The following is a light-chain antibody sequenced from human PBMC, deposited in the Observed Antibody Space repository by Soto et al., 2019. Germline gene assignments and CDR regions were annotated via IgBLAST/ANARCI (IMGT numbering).Light chain of an antibody. Sequence: EMVFTQSPGTLSWSPGARATLSCRAIQSISSSLAWYQQKPGKAPRLLIYGASSRATGIPDRFSGSGSGTDFTLTISRLEPEDFAVYFCHQRAGWPPTFGGGTKVDIK. V-gene: IGKV3-20*01. CDR1: QSISSS. CDR3: HQRAGWPPT. CDR2: GAS. J-gene: IGKJ4*01.